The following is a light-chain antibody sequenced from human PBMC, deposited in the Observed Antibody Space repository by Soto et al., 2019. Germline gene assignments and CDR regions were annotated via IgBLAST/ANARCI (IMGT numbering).Light chain of an antibody. CDR3: SSYTSSSTRV. CDR2: DVS. CDR1: SSDVGTYNY. J-gene: IGLJ1*01. V-gene: IGLV2-14*01. Sequence: QSALTQPAAVSGSPGQSLTISCTGTSSDVGTYNYVSWYQQHPGKVPRLMIYDVSNRPSGVSDRFSGSKSGNTASLTISGLQAEDEADYYCSSYTSSSTRVFGTGTKLTVL.